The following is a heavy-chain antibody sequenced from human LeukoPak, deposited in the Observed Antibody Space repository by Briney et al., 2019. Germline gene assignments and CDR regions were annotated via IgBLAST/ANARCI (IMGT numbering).Heavy chain of an antibody. D-gene: IGHD5-18*01. CDR1: GFTFSGSS. Sequence: GGSLRLSCAASGFTFSGSSIHWVRQASGKGLEWVGRIRSKANSYETAYAASEAGRFTISRDDSQNTAYLQMNSLKTEDAAVYYCSRYVDTPLDYWGQGALVTVSS. CDR3: SRYVDTPLDY. V-gene: IGHV3-73*01. J-gene: IGHJ4*02. CDR2: IRSKANSYET.